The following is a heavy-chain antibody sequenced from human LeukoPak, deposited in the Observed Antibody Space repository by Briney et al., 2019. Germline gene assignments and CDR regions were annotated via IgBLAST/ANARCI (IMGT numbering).Heavy chain of an antibody. CDR1: GFTFSSYC. J-gene: IGHJ6*02. CDR2: IRGNINTI. V-gene: IGHV3-48*01. CDR3: ARGGAEYCTSTKCHPVYGMDV. D-gene: IGHD2-2*01. Sequence: GGSLRLSCVVSGFTFSSYCMNWVRQAPGKGWGGVHYIRGNINTIYYADSVKGRLTVSRDNAKNSLYLQMDSLTVEDTAVYYCARGGAEYCTSTKCHPVYGMDVWGQGTTVTVSS.